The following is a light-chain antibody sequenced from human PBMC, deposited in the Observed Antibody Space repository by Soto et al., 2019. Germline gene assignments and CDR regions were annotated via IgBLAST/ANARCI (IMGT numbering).Light chain of an antibody. CDR1: QSVFYSSNNKNY. CDR2: WAS. CDR3: QQYYTTRPVT. J-gene: IGKJ4*01. Sequence: DVVMTQSPDSLAVSLGERATINCKSSQSVFYSSNNKNYLAWYQQKPGQPPTLLIYWASTRESGVPDRFSGGGSGADFTLTISSLQAEDVAVYYCQQYYTTRPVTFGGGTKVEIK. V-gene: IGKV4-1*01.